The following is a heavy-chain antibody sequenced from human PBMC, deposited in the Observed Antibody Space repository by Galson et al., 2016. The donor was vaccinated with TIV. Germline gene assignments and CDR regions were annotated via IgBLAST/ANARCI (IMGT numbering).Heavy chain of an antibody. CDR1: GFTFSSYS. J-gene: IGHJ4*02. D-gene: IGHD6-13*01. Sequence: SLRLSCAASGFTFSSYSMHWVRQAPGQGLEWVSFISYDGSDKNYADSAKGRFTISRDKSKNTLYLQMNRLRAEDTALYYCARGFSSYYFDYWGQGTLVTVSS. CDR2: ISYDGSDK. CDR3: ARGFSSYYFDY. V-gene: IGHV3-30-3*01.